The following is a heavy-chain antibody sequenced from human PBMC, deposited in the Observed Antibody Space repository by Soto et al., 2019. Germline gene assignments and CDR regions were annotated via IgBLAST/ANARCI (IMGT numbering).Heavy chain of an antibody. D-gene: IGHD2-2*02. CDR3: ARRAGTVTAPIGY. Sequence: QLQLQESGPGLVKPSETLSLTCTVSGGSISSSSYYWGWIRQPPGQGLEWIGSIYYSGSTYYNPSLKSRVTISVDPSKIQFSLKLSSVTAADTAVYYCARRAGTVTAPIGYWGQGTLVTVSS. V-gene: IGHV4-39*01. J-gene: IGHJ4*02. CDR2: IYYSGST. CDR1: GGSISSSSYY.